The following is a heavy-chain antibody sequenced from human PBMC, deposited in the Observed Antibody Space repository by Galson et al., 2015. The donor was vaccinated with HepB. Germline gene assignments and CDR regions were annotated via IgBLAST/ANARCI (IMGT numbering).Heavy chain of an antibody. J-gene: IGHJ6*02. Sequence: SLRLSCAASGFTFSSYAMHWVRQAPGKGLEWVAVISYDGSNKYYADSVKGRFTISRDNSKNTLYLQMNSLRAEDTAVYYCARDSSVLWFGEFPPWVGMDVWGQGTTVTVSS. CDR3: ARDSSVLWFGEFPPWVGMDV. CDR1: GFTFSSYA. CDR2: ISYDGSNK. V-gene: IGHV3-30*04. D-gene: IGHD3-10*01.